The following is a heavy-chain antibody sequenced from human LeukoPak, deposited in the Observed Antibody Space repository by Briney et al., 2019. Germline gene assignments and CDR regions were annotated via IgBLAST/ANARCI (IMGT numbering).Heavy chain of an antibody. J-gene: IGHJ5*02. CDR2: INHSGRT. D-gene: IGHD1-1*01. V-gene: IGHV4-34*01. CDR1: GGSFSGYY. CDR3: ARPVPSRLGWFDP. Sequence: KPSETLSLTCAVYGGSFSGYYWSCIRQPPGKGLEWIGEINHSGRTNYNPSLKSRVTISVDTSKNQFSLKLTSVTAADTAVYYCARPVPSRLGWFDPWGQGTLVTISS.